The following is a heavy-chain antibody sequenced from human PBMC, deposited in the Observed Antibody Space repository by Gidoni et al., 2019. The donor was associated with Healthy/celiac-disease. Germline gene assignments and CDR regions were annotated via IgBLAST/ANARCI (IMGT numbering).Heavy chain of an antibody. V-gene: IGHV4-39*01. J-gene: IGHJ5*02. CDR2: IYYSGST. Sequence: QLQLQESGPGLVKPSETLSLTCTVSGGSISSSSYYWGWIRQPPGKGLEWIGSIYYSGSTYYNPSLKSRVTISVDTSKNQFSLKLSSVTAADTAVYYCARHLEVVVAAKIDPWGQGTLVTVSS. D-gene: IGHD2-15*01. CDR3: ARHLEVVVAAKIDP. CDR1: GGSISSSSYY.